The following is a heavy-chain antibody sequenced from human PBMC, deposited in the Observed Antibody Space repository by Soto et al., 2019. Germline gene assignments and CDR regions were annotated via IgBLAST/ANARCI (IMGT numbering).Heavy chain of an antibody. J-gene: IGHJ4*02. CDR2: ISYDGSNK. V-gene: IGHV3-30*18. CDR3: AKDGIVVVPAATGFAGLDY. D-gene: IGHD2-2*01. CDR1: GFTFSSYG. Sequence: QVQLVESGGGVVQPGRSLRLSCAASGFTFSSYGMHWVRQAPGKGLEWVAVISYDGSNKYYADSVKGRFTISRDNSKNTLYLQMNSLRAEDTAVYYCAKDGIVVVPAATGFAGLDYWGQGTLVTVSS.